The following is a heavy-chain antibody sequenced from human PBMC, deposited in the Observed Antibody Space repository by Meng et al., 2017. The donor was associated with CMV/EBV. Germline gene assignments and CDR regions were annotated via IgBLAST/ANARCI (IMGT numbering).Heavy chain of an antibody. CDR1: GFTFSDYY. V-gene: IGHV3-49*04. J-gene: IGHJ4*02. CDR2: IRSKAYGGTT. D-gene: IGHD6-19*01. Sequence: GSSLKISCAASGFTFSDYYMSWVRQAPGKGLEWVGFIRSKAYGGTTKYAASVKGRFTISRDDSKSIAYLQMNSLKTEDTAVYYCTRDWEEKYSSGWSGDYFDYWGQGTLVTVSS. CDR3: TRDWEEKYSSGWSGDYFDY.